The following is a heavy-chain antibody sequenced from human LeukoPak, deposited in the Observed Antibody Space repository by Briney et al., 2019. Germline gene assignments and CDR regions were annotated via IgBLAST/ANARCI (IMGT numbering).Heavy chain of an antibody. V-gene: IGHV3-23*01. Sequence: GGSLRLSCAASGFTFSSYGMSWVRQAPGKGLEWVSAISGSGGSTYYADSVKGRFTISRDNSKNTLYLQMNSLKTEDTAVYYCTTDLAAIVVVPAAMEGLGYWGQGTLVTVSS. D-gene: IGHD2-2*01. CDR1: GFTFSSYG. J-gene: IGHJ4*02. CDR3: TTDLAAIVVVPAAMEGLGY. CDR2: ISGSGGST.